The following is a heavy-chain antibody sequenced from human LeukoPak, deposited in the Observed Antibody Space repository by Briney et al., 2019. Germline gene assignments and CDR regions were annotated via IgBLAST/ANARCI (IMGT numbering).Heavy chain of an antibody. CDR2: ISSSSRTI. CDR1: GFTFRSYS. V-gene: IGHV3-48*02. D-gene: IGHD5-24*01. J-gene: IGHJ4*02. CDR3: ARDWPRDGYHEIFEY. Sequence: GGSLRLSCAASGFTFRSYSMNWVRQAPGKGLEWVSYISSSSRTIYYADSVKGRFTISRDDAKNSLYLQMNSLRDEDTAVYYCARDWPRDGYHEIFEYWGQGTLITVSS.